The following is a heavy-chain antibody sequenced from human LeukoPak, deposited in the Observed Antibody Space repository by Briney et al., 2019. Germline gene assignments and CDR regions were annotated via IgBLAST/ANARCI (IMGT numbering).Heavy chain of an antibody. V-gene: IGHV1-8*01. Sequence: VASVKVSCKASGYTFTSYDINWVRQATGQGLEWMGWMNPNSGNTGYTQKFQGRVTMTRNTSISTAYMELSSLRSEDTAVYYCARGRYFDDNFYYYLDVWGKGTTVTISS. CDR1: GYTFTSYD. J-gene: IGHJ6*03. CDR3: ARGRYFDDNFYYYLDV. CDR2: MNPNSGNT. D-gene: IGHD3-9*01.